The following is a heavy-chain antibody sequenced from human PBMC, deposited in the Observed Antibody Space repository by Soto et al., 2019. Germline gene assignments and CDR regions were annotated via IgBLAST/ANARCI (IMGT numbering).Heavy chain of an antibody. CDR1: GFNFSSYS. CDR2: ISTGRGHV. J-gene: IGHJ6*02. Sequence: EVKVVESGGGLVKPGGALRLSCAASGFNFSSYSFNWVRQGPGKGLEWIASISTGRGHVFYAASVKGRFTISRDNEKNLLFLKMSRVGADEAAVYFCAGGGGARDVSMDGRDVWGQGTTVSVSS. V-gene: IGHV3-21*02. CDR3: AGGGGARDVSMDGRDV. D-gene: IGHD3-10*01.